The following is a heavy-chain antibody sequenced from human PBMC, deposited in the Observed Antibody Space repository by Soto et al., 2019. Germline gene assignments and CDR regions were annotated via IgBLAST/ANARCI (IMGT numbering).Heavy chain of an antibody. CDR2: IGGFNGNT. CDR3: ARDRGVAPPVAGNTHYYYYMDV. Sequence: QDQLVQSGAEVKKPGASVTVSCKASGYSFTNYGITWVRQAPGQGLEWMGWIGGFNGNTHYAQKPQGRVTMTTDASTSTAYMELRSLRSDDTAVYYCARDRGVAPPVAGNTHYYYYMDVWGKGTTVTVSS. CDR1: GYSFTNYG. D-gene: IGHD6-19*01. J-gene: IGHJ6*03. V-gene: IGHV1-18*01.